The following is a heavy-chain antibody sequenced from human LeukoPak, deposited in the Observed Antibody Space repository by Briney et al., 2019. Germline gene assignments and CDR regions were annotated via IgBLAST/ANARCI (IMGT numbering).Heavy chain of an antibody. CDR1: GFTFNLYW. V-gene: IGHV3-74*01. D-gene: IGHD3-10*01. CDR2: ISDDGTTT. Sequence: GGSLRLSCEASGFTFNLYWIHWVRQAPGKGLEWLSRISDDGTTTNYADSVKGRFTISRDNAKNTLYLQMNSLRVDDTAVYYCARDSRYYYGSGSYQPYWFDPWGQGTLVTVSS. J-gene: IGHJ5*02. CDR3: ARDSRYYYGSGSYQPYWFDP.